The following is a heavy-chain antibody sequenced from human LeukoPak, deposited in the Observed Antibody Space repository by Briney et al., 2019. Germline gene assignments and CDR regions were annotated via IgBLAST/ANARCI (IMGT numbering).Heavy chain of an antibody. Sequence: GGSLRLSCAASGFTVSSNYMSWVRQAPGKGLEWVSVIYSGGSTYYADSVKGRFTISRDNSKNTLYLQMNSLRAKDTAVYYCAREYYYCGLDVWGQGTTVTVSS. CDR2: IYSGGST. J-gene: IGHJ6*02. CDR3: AREYYYCGLDV. CDR1: GFTVSSNY. V-gene: IGHV3-53*01.